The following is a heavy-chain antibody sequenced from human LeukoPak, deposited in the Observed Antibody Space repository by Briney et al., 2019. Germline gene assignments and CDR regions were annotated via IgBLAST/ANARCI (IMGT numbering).Heavy chain of an antibody. V-gene: IGHV2-5*02. CDR3: AHRPTGAYYFDY. CDR1: GFSLSTSGGG. CDR2: IYWDDDK. Sequence: SGPTLVKPTQALTLTCTFSGFSLSTSGGGVGWIRQPPGKALEWLALIYWDDDKRYSPSLKSRLTITKATSKNQVVLTMTNMDPVDTATYYCAHRPTGAYYFDYWGQGTLVTVSS. D-gene: IGHD1-1*01. J-gene: IGHJ4*02.